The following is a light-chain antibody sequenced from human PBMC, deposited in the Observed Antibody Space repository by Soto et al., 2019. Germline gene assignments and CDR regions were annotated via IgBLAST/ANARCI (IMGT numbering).Light chain of an antibody. CDR3: QQYDNWPRT. V-gene: IGKV3-15*01. CDR1: QNINSN. J-gene: IGKJ1*01. Sequence: IVMTQSPATLSVSPGERATLSCRASQNINSNVAWYQQKPGQAPRLLIFGASTRATGIPARFSGSGSGTEFTLTISSLQSEDFAVYYCQQYDNWPRTFGQGTKVDIK. CDR2: GAS.